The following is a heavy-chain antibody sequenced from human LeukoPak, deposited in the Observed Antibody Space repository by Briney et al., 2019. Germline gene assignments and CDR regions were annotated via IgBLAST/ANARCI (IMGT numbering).Heavy chain of an antibody. Sequence: SETLSLTCTVSGGSISSYYWSWIRQPPGKGLEWIGYIYYSGSTNYNPSLKSRVTISVDTSKNQFSLKLSSVTAADTAVYYCARQATPSLPEGDSSGYNPFDFRGQGTLVTVSS. D-gene: IGHD3-22*01. V-gene: IGHV4-59*08. J-gene: IGHJ4*02. CDR3: ARQATPSLPEGDSSGYNPFDF. CDR2: IYYSGST. CDR1: GGSISSYY.